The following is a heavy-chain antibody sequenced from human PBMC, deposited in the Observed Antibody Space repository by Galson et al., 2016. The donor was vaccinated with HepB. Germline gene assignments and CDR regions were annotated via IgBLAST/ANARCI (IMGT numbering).Heavy chain of an antibody. CDR2: ISYDGSNK. CDR3: ARDSGVGDY. V-gene: IGHV3-30*04. Sequence: SLRLSCAASGLPFSSYEMNWVRQAPGKGLEWVAVISYDGSNKYYADSVKGRFTISRDNSKNTLYLQMNSLRAEDTAVYYCARDSGVGDYWGQGTLVTVSS. J-gene: IGHJ4*02. D-gene: IGHD7-27*01. CDR1: GLPFSSYE.